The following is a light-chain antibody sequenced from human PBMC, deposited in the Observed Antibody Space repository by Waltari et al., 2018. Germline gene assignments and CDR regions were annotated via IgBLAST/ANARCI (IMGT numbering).Light chain of an antibody. CDR1: SSTIGDSA. J-gene: IGLJ2*01. CDR2: YDV. V-gene: IGLV1-36*01. CDR3: AAWDVSLNALI. Sequence: QSALTQPPSVSGAPRQRVTISCSGSSSTIGDSAVNWYQQFPGKSPKLVIYYDVPLPAGGSDRFSGSKAGSSASLAISGLQSEDEALYFCAAWDVSLNALIFGGGTKLTVL.